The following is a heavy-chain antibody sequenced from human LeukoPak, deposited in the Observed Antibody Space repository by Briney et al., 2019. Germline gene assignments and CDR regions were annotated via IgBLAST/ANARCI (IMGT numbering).Heavy chain of an antibody. Sequence: PGGSLRLSCAASGFTFSSYGMHWVRQAPGKGLEWVAIISYDESNKYYADSVKGRFTISRDNSENTLYLQMNSLRAEDTAVYYCAKMRGEFSTGWYHDAFDIWGQGTMVTVSS. V-gene: IGHV3-30*18. CDR3: AKMRGEFSTGWYHDAFDI. CDR2: ISYDESNK. J-gene: IGHJ3*02. CDR1: GFTFSSYG. D-gene: IGHD6-19*01.